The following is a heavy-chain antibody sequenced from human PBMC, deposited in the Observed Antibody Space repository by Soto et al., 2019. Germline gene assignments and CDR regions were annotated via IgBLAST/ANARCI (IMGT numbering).Heavy chain of an antibody. D-gene: IGHD2-15*01. CDR2: ISYDGSNK. CDR1: GFTYSSYG. CDR3: AKDMVVSPDDY. J-gene: IGHJ4*02. Sequence: GGSLRLSCAASGFTYSSYGMHWVCQAPGKGLEWVAVISYDGSNKYYADSVKGRFTISRDNSKNTLYLQMNSLRAEDTAVYYCAKDMVVSPDDYWGQGTLVTVSS. V-gene: IGHV3-30*18.